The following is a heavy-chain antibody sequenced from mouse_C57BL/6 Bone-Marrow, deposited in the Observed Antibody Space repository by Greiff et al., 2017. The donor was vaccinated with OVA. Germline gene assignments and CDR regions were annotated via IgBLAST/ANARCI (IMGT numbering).Heavy chain of an antibody. CDR2: ISSGGSYT. J-gene: IGHJ4*01. V-gene: IGHV5-6*01. Sequence: EVQRVESGGDLVKPGGSLKLSCAASGFTFSSYGMSWVRQTPDKRLEWVATISSGGSYTYYPDSVKGLFTLSRDKAKNTLYQQRSSLKSEDTAMYYCARHIYDGYPRAMDYWGQGTSVTVSS. CDR1: GFTFSSYG. CDR3: ARHIYDGYPRAMDY. D-gene: IGHD2-3*01.